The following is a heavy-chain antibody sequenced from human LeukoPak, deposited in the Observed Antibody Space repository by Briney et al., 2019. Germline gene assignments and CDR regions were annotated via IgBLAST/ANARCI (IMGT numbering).Heavy chain of an antibody. CDR1: GFTFSNYA. CDR3: AKDSNNLDPSANFDY. V-gene: IGHV3-30-3*01. J-gene: IGHJ4*02. D-gene: IGHD1-14*01. Sequence: GGSLRLSCAASGFTFSNYAMHWARQAPGKGLEWVAFISHDRSNSCHADSVKGRFTISRDNSKNTLYLQMNSLTDEDTALYYCAKDSNNLDPSANFDYWGQGTLVTVSS. CDR2: ISHDRSNS.